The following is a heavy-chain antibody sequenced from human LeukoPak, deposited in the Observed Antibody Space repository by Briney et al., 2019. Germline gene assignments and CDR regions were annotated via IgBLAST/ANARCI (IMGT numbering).Heavy chain of an antibody. D-gene: IGHD3-3*01. J-gene: IGHJ4*02. CDR2: MNPISGNT. V-gene: IGHV1-8*01. CDR1: GYTFTSYD. CDR3: ARVSTGYDFWSGYFRPNSYYFGY. Sequence: GASVKVSFKASGYTFTSYDINWVRQATGQGLGWMGWMNPISGNTGYAQKFQGRVTMTGNTSISTAYMELSSLRSEDTAVYYCARVSTGYDFWSGYFRPNSYYFGYWGQGTLVTVSS.